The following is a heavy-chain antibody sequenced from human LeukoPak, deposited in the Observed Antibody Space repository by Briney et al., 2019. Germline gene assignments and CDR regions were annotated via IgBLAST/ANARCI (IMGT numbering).Heavy chain of an antibody. CDR1: GGFISSYY. Sequence: PSETLSLTCTVSGGFISSYYWSWIRQPAGKGLEWIGRIYTSGSTNYNPSLKSRVTMSVDTSKNQFSLKLSSVTAADTAVYYCARDTRYSGYHDAFDIWGQGTMVTVSS. CDR2: IYTSGST. CDR3: ARDTRYSGYHDAFDI. D-gene: IGHD5-12*01. V-gene: IGHV4-4*07. J-gene: IGHJ3*02.